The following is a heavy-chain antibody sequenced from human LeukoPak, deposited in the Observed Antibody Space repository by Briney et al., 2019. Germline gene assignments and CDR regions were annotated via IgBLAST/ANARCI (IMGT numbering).Heavy chain of an antibody. V-gene: IGHV3-53*01. CDR2: IYSGGST. CDR1: GFTVSSNY. Sequence: GGSLRLSCAASGFTVSSNYMSWVRHAPGKGLEGVSVIYSGGSTYYADSVKGRFTISRDNSKNTLYLQMNSLRAEDTAVYYCARDGGYDILTGYEEDYWGQGTLVTVSS. D-gene: IGHD3-9*01. J-gene: IGHJ4*02. CDR3: ARDGGYDILTGYEEDY.